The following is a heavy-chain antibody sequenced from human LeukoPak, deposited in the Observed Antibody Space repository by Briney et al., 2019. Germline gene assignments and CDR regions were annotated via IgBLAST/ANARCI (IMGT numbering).Heavy chain of an antibody. Sequence: GGSLSLSCAASGFTFSSYSMNWVRQAPGKGLEWVSYISSSSSTIYYADSVKGRFTISRDNAKNSLYLQMNSLRAEDTAVYYCARVIAAASDYWGQGTLVTVSS. CDR3: ARVIAAASDY. D-gene: IGHD6-13*01. V-gene: IGHV3-48*04. J-gene: IGHJ4*02. CDR1: GFTFSSYS. CDR2: ISSSSSTI.